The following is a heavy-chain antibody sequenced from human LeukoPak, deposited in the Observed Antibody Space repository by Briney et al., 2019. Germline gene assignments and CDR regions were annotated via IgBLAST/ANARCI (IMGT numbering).Heavy chain of an antibody. D-gene: IGHD2-8*01. CDR1: GGTFSSYA. CDR2: IIPIFGTA. CDR3: AREDTVPPDWLKYYYYGMDV. Sequence: GASVKVSCTASGGTFSSYAISWVRQAPGQGLEWMGGIIPIFGTANYAQKFQGRVTITADESTSTAYMELSSLRSEGTAVYYCAREDTVPPDWLKYYYYGMDVWGQGTTVTVSS. J-gene: IGHJ6*02. V-gene: IGHV1-69*01.